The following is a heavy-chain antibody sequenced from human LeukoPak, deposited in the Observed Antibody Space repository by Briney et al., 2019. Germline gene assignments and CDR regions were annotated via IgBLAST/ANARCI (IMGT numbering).Heavy chain of an antibody. CDR3: ARDRTDTAMVYGMDV. Sequence: ASVKVSCKASGYTFTSYGISWVRQAPGQGLEWMGWISAYNGNTNYAQKFQGRVTITRDTSASTAYMELSSLRSEDTAVCYCARDRTDTAMVYGMDVWGQGTTVTVSS. J-gene: IGHJ6*02. V-gene: IGHV1-18*01. D-gene: IGHD5-18*01. CDR2: ISAYNGNT. CDR1: GYTFTSYG.